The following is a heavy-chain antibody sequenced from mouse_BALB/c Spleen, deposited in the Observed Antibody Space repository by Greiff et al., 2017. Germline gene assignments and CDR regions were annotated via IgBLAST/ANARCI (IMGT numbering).Heavy chain of an antibody. CDR3: ARDPYDYGGHYFDY. V-gene: IGHV2-6-7*01. Sequence: QVQLKESGPGLVAPSQSLSITCTVSGFSLTGYGVNWVRQPPGKGLEWLGMIWGDGSTDYNSALKSRLSISKDNSKSQVFLKMNSLQTDDTARYYCARDPYDYGGHYFDYWGQGTTLTVSS. J-gene: IGHJ2*01. CDR2: IWGDGST. D-gene: IGHD2-4*01. CDR1: GFSLTGYG.